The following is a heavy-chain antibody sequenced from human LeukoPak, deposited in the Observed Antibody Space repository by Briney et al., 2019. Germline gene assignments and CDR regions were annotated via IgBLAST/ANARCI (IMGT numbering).Heavy chain of an antibody. J-gene: IGHJ4*02. D-gene: IGHD5-24*01. V-gene: IGHV3-21*01. Sequence: PGGSLRLSCAASGFIFSTYTMNWVRQAPGKGLEWVSSITSSSDYIYYADSLKGRFTISRDNAKNSLYLQMNSLRAEDTAAYYCARDHGLYDYWGQGTLVTVSS. CDR1: GFIFSTYT. CDR2: ITSSSDYI. CDR3: ARDHGLYDY.